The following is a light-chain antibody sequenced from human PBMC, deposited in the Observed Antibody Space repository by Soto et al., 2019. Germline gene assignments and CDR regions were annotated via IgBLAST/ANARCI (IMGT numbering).Light chain of an antibody. CDR1: QNISSTF. CDR2: GAS. CDR3: HQYSPSRGT. V-gene: IGKV3-20*01. J-gene: IGKJ1*01. Sequence: EIVLTQSPATLSLSPGGRATLSCRAIQNISSTFLAWYQQKPGQAPRLLIYGASIRATDIPGRFSGSGSGTDFSLTISRLEPDDFAVYYCHQYSPSRGTFGQGTKVDIK.